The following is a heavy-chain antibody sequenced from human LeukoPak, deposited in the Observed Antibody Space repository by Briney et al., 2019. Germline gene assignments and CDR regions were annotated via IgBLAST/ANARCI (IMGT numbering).Heavy chain of an antibody. CDR2: IWSGGINK. D-gene: IGHD3-22*01. CDR3: ARPRPNSYDSSGFYSWLDY. CDR1: GFTFSSYG. J-gene: IGHJ4*02. Sequence: PGGSLRLSCAASGFTFSSYGMHWVRQAPGKGLEWVAVIWSGGINKYYADSAKGRFTISRDNSKNTLYLQMNSLRAEDTAVYYCARPRPNSYDSSGFYSWLDYWGQGTLVTVSS. V-gene: IGHV3-33*01.